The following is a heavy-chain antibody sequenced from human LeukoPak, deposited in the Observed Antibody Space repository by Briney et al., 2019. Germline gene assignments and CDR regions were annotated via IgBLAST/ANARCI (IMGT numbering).Heavy chain of an antibody. CDR2: ISSSSSYT. J-gene: IGHJ5*02. D-gene: IGHD4-17*01. Sequence: PGGSLRLSCAASGFPFSDYYMSWIRQAPGKGLEWVSYISSSSSYTNYADSVKGRFTISRDNAKNSLYLQMNSLRAEDTAVYYCARDLRSPWWFDPWGQGTLVTVSS. V-gene: IGHV3-11*05. CDR1: GFPFSDYY. CDR3: ARDLRSPWWFDP.